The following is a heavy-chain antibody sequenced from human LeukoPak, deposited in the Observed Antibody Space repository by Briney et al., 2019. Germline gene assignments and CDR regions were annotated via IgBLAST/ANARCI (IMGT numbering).Heavy chain of an antibody. D-gene: IGHD3-22*01. CDR1: GFTFSNYA. CDR2: ISGSGGST. CDR3: AKCYYDSSGYYFGAFDI. J-gene: IGHJ3*02. Sequence: PGGSLRLPCAASGFTFSNYAMSWVRQAPGKGLEWVSAISGSGGSTYYADSVKGRFTISRDNSKNTLYLQMNSLRAEDTAVYYCAKCYYDSSGYYFGAFDIWGQGTMVTVSS. V-gene: IGHV3-23*01.